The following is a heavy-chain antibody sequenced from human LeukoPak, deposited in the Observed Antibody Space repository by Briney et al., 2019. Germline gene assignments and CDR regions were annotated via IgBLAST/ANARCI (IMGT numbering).Heavy chain of an antibody. CDR3: ARNFGDLEPFFDY. J-gene: IGHJ4*02. CDR2: MNPNSGNT. D-gene: IGHD4-17*01. CDR1: GYTFTSYD. V-gene: IGHV1-8*01. Sequence: ASVKVSCKASGYTFTSYDFNWVRQATGQGLEWMGWMNPNSGNTGYAQKFQGRVTMTRNTSISTAYMELSSLRPEDTAFYYCARNFGDLEPFFDYWGQGTLVTVSS.